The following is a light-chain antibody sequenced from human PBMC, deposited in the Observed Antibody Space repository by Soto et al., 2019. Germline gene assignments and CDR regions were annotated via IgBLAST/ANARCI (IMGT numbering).Light chain of an antibody. CDR1: QSVSSN. J-gene: IGKJ5*01. V-gene: IGKV3-15*01. CDR2: GAS. CDR3: QHLKSYPIT. Sequence: EIVMTQSPATLSVSPGERATLSCRASQSVSSNLAWYQQKPGQAPRLLIYGASTRATGIPARFSGSGSGTEFTLTISSLQPEDFATYYCQHLKSYPITFGQGTRLDIK.